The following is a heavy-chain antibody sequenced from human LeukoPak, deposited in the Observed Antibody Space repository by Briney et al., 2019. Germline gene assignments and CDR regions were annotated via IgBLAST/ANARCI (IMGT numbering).Heavy chain of an antibody. Sequence: GGSLRLSCAASGFTFSGYWMHWVRQGPEKGLELVSRIDNDGHGILYADSVKGRFTTSRDNAMNTLYLQMNSLRFEDTAVYYCATGGGWVPSFGVVTHIDVWGKGTTVTVSS. J-gene: IGHJ6*03. D-gene: IGHD3-3*01. CDR2: IDNDGHGI. CDR3: ATGGGWVPSFGVVTHIDV. V-gene: IGHV3-74*03. CDR1: GFTFSGYW.